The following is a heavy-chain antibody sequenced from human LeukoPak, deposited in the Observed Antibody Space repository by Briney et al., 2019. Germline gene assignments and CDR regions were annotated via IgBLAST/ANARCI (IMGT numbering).Heavy chain of an antibody. D-gene: IGHD3-22*01. Sequence: SETLSLTRTVSGGSISSSSYYWGWIRQPPGKGLEWIGSIYYSGSTYYNPSLKSRVTISVDTSKNQFSLKLSSVTAADTAVYYCARSPGYYYDSSGYYYPLYYYYYMDVWGKGTTVTVSS. V-gene: IGHV4-39*07. CDR2: IYYSGST. J-gene: IGHJ6*03. CDR3: ARSPGYYYDSSGYYYPLYYYYYMDV. CDR1: GGSISSSSYY.